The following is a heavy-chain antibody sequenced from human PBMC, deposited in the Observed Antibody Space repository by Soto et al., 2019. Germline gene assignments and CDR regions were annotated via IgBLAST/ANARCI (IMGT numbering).Heavy chain of an antibody. CDR1: GYTFTSYD. Sequence: ASVKVSCNASGYTFTSYDINWVRQATGQGLEWMGWMNPNSGNTGYAQKFQGRVTMTRNTSISTAYMELSSLRSEDTAVYYCARVQSPYYDFWSGYRPRYYYMDVWGKGTTVTVSS. D-gene: IGHD3-3*01. CDR3: ARVQSPYYDFWSGYRPRYYYMDV. V-gene: IGHV1-8*01. CDR2: MNPNSGNT. J-gene: IGHJ6*03.